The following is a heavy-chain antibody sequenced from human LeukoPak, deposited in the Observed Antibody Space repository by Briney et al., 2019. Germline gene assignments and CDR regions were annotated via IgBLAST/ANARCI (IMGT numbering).Heavy chain of an antibody. V-gene: IGHV4-61*02. CDR3: ASQLGYCSSTSCLEYFQH. Sequence: PSETLSLTCTVSGASVNSGSYYWSWIRQPAGKGLEWIGRIYTSGSTNYNPSLKSRVTMSVDTSKNQFSLKLSSVTAADTAVYYCASQLGYCSSTSCLEYFQHWGQGTLVTVSS. CDR2: IYTSGST. D-gene: IGHD2-2*01. CDR1: GASVNSGSYY. J-gene: IGHJ1*01.